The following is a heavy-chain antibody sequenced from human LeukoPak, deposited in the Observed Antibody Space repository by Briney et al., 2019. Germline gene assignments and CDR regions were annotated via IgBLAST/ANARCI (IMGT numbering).Heavy chain of an antibody. J-gene: IGHJ4*02. CDR1: GGSFSGYY. Sequence: SETLSLTCAVYGGSFSGYYWSWIRQPPGKGLEWIGEINHSGSTNYNPSLKSRVTISVDTSKNQFSLKLSSVTAADTAMYYCARSGGDFGDYFDYWGQGTLVTVSS. CDR3: ARSGGDFGDYFDY. V-gene: IGHV4-34*01. CDR2: INHSGST. D-gene: IGHD4-17*01.